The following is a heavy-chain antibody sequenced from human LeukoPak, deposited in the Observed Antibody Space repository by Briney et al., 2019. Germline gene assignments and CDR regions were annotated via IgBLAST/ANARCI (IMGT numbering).Heavy chain of an antibody. CDR2: INQYGSES. CDR3: ATYDFWSGYGLGN. J-gene: IGHJ4*02. V-gene: IGHV3-7*01. Sequence: GGSLRLSCAASGFTFSSYWMSWVRQAPGKGLEWLANINQYGSESYSVDSVKGRFTISRDNTKNSLYLQMNSLRAEDAAVYYCATYDFWSGYGLGNWGQGTLVTVSS. CDR1: GFTFSSYW. D-gene: IGHD3-3*01.